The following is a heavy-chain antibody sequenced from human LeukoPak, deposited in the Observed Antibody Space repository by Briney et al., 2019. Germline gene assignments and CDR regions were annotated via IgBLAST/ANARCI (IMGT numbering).Heavy chain of an antibody. D-gene: IGHD3-10*01. J-gene: IGHJ6*03. V-gene: IGHV4-38-2*02. CDR1: GYSISSGYH. CDR2: MSHSGST. CDR3: ARDKGSGSYYQYYYYYMDV. Sequence: SETLSLTCVVSGYSISSGYHWGWIRQPPGKGLEWIGSMSHSGSTNYNPSLKSRVTMSVDTSKNQFSLKLSSVTAADTAVYYCARDKGSGSYYQYYYYYMDVWGKRTTVTVSS.